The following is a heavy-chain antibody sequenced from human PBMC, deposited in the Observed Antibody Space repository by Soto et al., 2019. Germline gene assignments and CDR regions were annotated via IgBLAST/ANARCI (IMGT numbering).Heavy chain of an antibody. CDR1: GGSVSSGSYY. V-gene: IGHV4-61*01. CDR3: AAYSSSWYYFDY. D-gene: IGHD6-13*01. J-gene: IGHJ4*02. Sequence: ASETLSLTCTVSGGSVSSGSYYWSWIRQPPGKGLEWIGYIYYSGSTNYNPSIKSRVTISVDTSKNQFSLKLSSVTAADTAVYYCAAYSSSWYYFDYWGQGTLVTVSS. CDR2: IYYSGST.